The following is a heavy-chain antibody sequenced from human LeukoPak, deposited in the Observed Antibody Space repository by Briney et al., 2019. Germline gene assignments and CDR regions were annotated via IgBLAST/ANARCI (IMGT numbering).Heavy chain of an antibody. V-gene: IGHV3-43*01. Sequence: GGSLRPSCAASGFTFDDYTMHWVRQAPGKGLEWVSLISWDGGSTYYADSVKGRFTISRDNSKNSLYLQMNSLRTEDTALYYCAKDTLGYYDSSGYFDYWGQGTLVTVSS. J-gene: IGHJ4*02. D-gene: IGHD3-22*01. CDR1: GFTFDDYT. CDR3: AKDTLGYYDSSGYFDY. CDR2: ISWDGGST.